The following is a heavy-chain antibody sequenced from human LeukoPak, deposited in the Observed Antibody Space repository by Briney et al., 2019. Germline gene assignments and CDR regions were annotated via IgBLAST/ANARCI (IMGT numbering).Heavy chain of an antibody. CDR2: IKQDGSEK. CDR3: ARWDDSSGYYYLSLYYGMDV. J-gene: IGHJ6*02. CDR1: GFTFSSYW. D-gene: IGHD3-22*01. V-gene: IGHV3-7*01. Sequence: GGSLRLSCAASGFTFSSYWMSWVRQAPGKGLEWVANIKQDGSEKYYVDSVKGRFTISRDNAKNSLYLQMNSLRAEDTAVYYCARWDDSSGYYYLSLYYGMDVWGQGTTVTVSS.